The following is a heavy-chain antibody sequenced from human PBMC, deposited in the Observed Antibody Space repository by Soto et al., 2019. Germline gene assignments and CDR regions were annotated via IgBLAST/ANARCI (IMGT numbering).Heavy chain of an antibody. V-gene: IGHV4-59*01. J-gene: IGHJ4*02. CDR2: IYYSGST. Sequence: SETLSLTCPVSGGSISSYYWSWVRPPPGKGLEWIGYIYYSGSTNYNPSLKSRVTISVDTYKNQFSLKLSSVTAADTAVYYCAREMIYNSGWYGLDYWGQGTLVTVSS. CDR1: GGSISSYY. D-gene: IGHD6-19*01. CDR3: AREMIYNSGWYGLDY.